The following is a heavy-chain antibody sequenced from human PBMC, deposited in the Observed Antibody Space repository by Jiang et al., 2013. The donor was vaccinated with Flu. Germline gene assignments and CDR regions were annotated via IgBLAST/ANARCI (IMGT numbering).Heavy chain of an antibody. CDR3: ARVGGYSFGYSGYQYGMDV. D-gene: IGHD5-18*01. CDR1: Y. V-gene: IGHV4-59*01. J-gene: IGHJ6*02. Sequence: YWSWIRQPQRRDWSGLGYIYYSGSTNYNPSLKSRVTMSVDTSKKQFSLKLSSVTAADAAVYYCARVGGYSFGYSGYQYGMDVWGQGTTVTVSS. CDR2: IYYSGST.